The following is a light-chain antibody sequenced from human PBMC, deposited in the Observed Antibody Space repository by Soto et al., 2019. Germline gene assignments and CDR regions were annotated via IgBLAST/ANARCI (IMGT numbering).Light chain of an antibody. Sequence: QSALTQPASVSGSPGQSIAISCTGTSSDVGAYNFVSWYQQPPGKAPKLLIYDVGNRPSGVSDRFSGSKSGNTASLTISGLQAEDEADYYCSSFTTIRTYVFGTGTKVTVL. J-gene: IGLJ1*01. CDR3: SSFTTIRTYV. V-gene: IGLV2-14*01. CDR1: SSDVGAYNF. CDR2: DVG.